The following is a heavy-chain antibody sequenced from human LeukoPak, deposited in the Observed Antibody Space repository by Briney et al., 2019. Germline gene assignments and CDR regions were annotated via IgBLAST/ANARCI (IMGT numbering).Heavy chain of an antibody. D-gene: IGHD2-15*01. J-gene: IGHJ3*02. CDR1: GYTFTGYY. V-gene: IGHV1-2*06. CDR2: INPNSGDT. Sequence: WASVKVSCKASGYTFTGYYMHWVRQAPGQGLEWMGRINPNSGDTNYAQKFQGRVTMTRDTSISTAYMELSRLRSDDTAVYYCARPIVVVVAAEDAFDIWGQGTMVTVSS. CDR3: ARPIVVVVAAEDAFDI.